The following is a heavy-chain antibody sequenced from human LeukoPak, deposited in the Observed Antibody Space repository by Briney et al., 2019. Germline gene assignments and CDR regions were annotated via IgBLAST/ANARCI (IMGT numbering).Heavy chain of an antibody. V-gene: IGHV3-53*01. J-gene: IGHJ3*02. CDR1: EFTVISAY. CDR2: IFAGGSA. Sequence: GGSLRLSCEASEFTVISAYMNWVRQAPGKGLEWVSDIFAGGSAYYADSVKGRFTISRDNSKNMVYLQMNSLTAEDTAVYYCARVPDRSGYGGALDIWGQGTMVTVSS. D-gene: IGHD3-22*01. CDR3: ARVPDRSGYGGALDI.